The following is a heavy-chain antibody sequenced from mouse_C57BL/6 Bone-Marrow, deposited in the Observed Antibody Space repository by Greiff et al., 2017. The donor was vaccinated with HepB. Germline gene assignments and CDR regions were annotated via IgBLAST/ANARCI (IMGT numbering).Heavy chain of an antibody. CDR1: GYTFTSYW. D-gene: IGHD2-2*01. CDR3: AIRAYGYDVPWFAY. Sequence: QVQLQQPGAELVKPGASVKVSCKASGYTFTSYWMHWVKQRPGQGLEWIGRIHPSDSDTNYNQKFKGKATLTVDKSSSTAYMQLSSLTSEYSAVYYCAIRAYGYDVPWFAYWGQGTLVTVSA. CDR2: IHPSDSDT. V-gene: IGHV1-74*01. J-gene: IGHJ3*01.